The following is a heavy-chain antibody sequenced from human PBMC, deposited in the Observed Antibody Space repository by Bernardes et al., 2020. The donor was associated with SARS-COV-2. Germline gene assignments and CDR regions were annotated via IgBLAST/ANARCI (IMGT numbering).Heavy chain of an antibody. V-gene: IGHV3-74*01. CDR3: ARKTGHAYGMGV. J-gene: IGHJ6*02. D-gene: IGHD3-10*01. CDR1: GFTLSSYW. CDR2: INGDGSDT. Sequence: GGSLRLSCAASGFTLSSYWMHWVRQPPGKGLVWVSRINGDGSDTIYADSVKGRFTISRDSSKNTLYLQMNSLRVDDTAVYYWARKTGHAYGMGVWGQGTTVTVSS.